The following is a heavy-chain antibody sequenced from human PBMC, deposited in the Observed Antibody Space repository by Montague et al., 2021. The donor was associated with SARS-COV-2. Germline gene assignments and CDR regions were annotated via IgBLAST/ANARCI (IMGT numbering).Heavy chain of an antibody. V-gene: IGHV4-4*07. J-gene: IGHJ4*02. CDR1: GDSISYFY. CDR3: ARDVGEAPCYFDY. D-gene: IGHD1-26*01. CDR2: VSASGST. Sequence: SETLSLTCTVSGDSISYFYWSWIRQRAGKGLERIGRVSASGSTXXXPXXSGRVTMSVDTSKNQFSLRLSPVTAADTAVYYCARDVGEAPCYFDYWGQGTLVTVSS.